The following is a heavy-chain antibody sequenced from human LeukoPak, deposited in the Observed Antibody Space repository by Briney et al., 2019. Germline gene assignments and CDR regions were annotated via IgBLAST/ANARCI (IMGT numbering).Heavy chain of an antibody. Sequence: GGSLRPSCAASGFTFSNYGMHWVRQAPGKGPEWVSFIQYDGSDKYYPDFVKGRFTISRDNSKNTLYLQMNSLGAEDTAVYYCAKRDQSGSGSGYYYMDVWGKGTTVTVSS. CDR3: AKRDQSGSGSGYYYMDV. CDR1: GFTFSNYG. CDR2: IQYDGSDK. D-gene: IGHD3-10*01. J-gene: IGHJ6*03. V-gene: IGHV3-30*02.